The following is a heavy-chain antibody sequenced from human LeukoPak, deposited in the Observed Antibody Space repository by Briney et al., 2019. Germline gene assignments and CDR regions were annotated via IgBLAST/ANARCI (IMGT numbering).Heavy chain of an antibody. V-gene: IGHV3-23*01. J-gene: IGHJ4*02. D-gene: IGHD4-17*01. CDR3: ANSGDSED. Sequence: GGSLRLSCVDSGVTFSNYWMSWVRQAPGKGLEWVSAISGSGGSTYYADSVKGRFTISRDNSKNTLYLQMNSLRAEDTAVYYCANSGDSEDWGQGTLVTVSS. CDR1: GVTFSNYW. CDR2: ISGSGGST.